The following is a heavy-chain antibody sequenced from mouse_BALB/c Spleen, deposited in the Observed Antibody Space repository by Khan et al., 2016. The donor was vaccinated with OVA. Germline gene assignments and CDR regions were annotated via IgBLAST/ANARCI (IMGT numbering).Heavy chain of an antibody. CDR1: GYLITSGCY. Sequence: EVQLQESGPGLVKPSQSLSLTCSVTGYLITSGCYWNWIRQFPGNNLVWMGHISYDGNNNYNPSLKNRISITRDTSKNQFFLRLNSVTTEDTATYSSARDEGVYYGDYFDYWGQGTTLTVSS. V-gene: IGHV3-6*02. J-gene: IGHJ2*01. D-gene: IGHD1-1*01. CDR3: ARDEGVYYGDYFDY. CDR2: ISYDGNN.